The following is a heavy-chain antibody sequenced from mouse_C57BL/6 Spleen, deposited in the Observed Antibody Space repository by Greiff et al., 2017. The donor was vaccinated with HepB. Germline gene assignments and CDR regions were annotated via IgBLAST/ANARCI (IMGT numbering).Heavy chain of an antibody. CDR3: ASRRITTWYYFDY. CDR1: GYTFTSYW. V-gene: IGHV1-61*01. Sequence: QVQLQQPGAELVRPGSSVKLSCKASGYTFTSYWMDWVKQRPGQGLEWIGNIYPSDSETHYNQKFKDKATLTVDKSSSTAYMQLSSLTSEDSAVYYCASRRITTWYYFDYWGQGTTLTVSS. J-gene: IGHJ2*01. CDR2: IYPSDSET. D-gene: IGHD2-4*01.